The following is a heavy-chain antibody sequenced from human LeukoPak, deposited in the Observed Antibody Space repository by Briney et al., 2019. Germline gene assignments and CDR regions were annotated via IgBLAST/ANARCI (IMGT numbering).Heavy chain of an antibody. CDR1: GYTFTSYY. V-gene: IGHV1-46*01. CDR2: INPSGSSA. CDR3: ARVRGLEFLPVY. Sequence: ASVKVSCKASGYTFTSYYMHWVRQAPGLGLEWMGMINPSGSSARYAQKFQGRVTMTRDASTSTAYMELSSLRSEDTAVYYCARVRGLEFLPVYWGQGTLVTVSS. J-gene: IGHJ4*02. D-gene: IGHD3-3*01.